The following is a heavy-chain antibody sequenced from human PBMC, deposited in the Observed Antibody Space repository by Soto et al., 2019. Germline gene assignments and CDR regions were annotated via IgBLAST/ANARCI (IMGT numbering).Heavy chain of an antibody. Sequence: EVQLVESGGGLVKPGGSLRLSCAASGFTFSNAWMNWVRQAPGKGLEWVGRIKSNTDGGTTDYAAPVKGRFTISRDDSKNTLYLQMNSLKTEDTAVYYCTTETYCGGDCFPYYFDYWGQGTLVTVSS. D-gene: IGHD2-21*02. CDR1: GFTFSNAW. V-gene: IGHV3-15*07. J-gene: IGHJ4*02. CDR2: IKSNTDGGTT. CDR3: TTETYCGGDCFPYYFDY.